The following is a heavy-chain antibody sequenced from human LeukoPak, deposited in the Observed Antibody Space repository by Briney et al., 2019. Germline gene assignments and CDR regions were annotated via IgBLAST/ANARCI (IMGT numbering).Heavy chain of an antibody. V-gene: IGHV3-23*01. D-gene: IGHD6-13*01. CDR3: AKAQDPIAAAGTSPFDY. CDR1: GFTFNNYA. J-gene: IGHJ4*02. CDR2: ISGSGGST. Sequence: XGSLRLSCAASGFTFNNYAMTWVRQAPGKGLEWVSAISGSGGSTFYADSVKGRFTISRDNSKNTLSLQMNSLRAEDTAVYYCAKAQDPIAAAGTSPFDYWGQGTLVTVSS.